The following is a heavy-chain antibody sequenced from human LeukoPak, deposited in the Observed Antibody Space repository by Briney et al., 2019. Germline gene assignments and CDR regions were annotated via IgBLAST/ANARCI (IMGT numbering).Heavy chain of an antibody. V-gene: IGHV1-2*02. CDR1: GYTFTGYY. CDR3: ATTFSSSWYNFDI. CDR2: INPNSGGT. J-gene: IGHJ3*02. D-gene: IGHD6-13*01. Sequence: ASVKVSCKASGYTFTGYYMHWVRQAPGQGLEWMGWINPNSGGTNYAQKFQGGVTMTEDTSTDTAYMELSSLRSEDTAVYYCATTFSSSWYNFDIWGQGTMVTVSS.